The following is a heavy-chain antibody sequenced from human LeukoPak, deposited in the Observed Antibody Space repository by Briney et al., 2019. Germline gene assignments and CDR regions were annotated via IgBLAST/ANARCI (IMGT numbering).Heavy chain of an antibody. J-gene: IGHJ4*02. CDR3: ARVVAVAGTGLFDY. Sequence: SETLSLTCTVSGGSTSSSSYYWGWIRQPPGKGLEWIGSIYYSGSTNYNPSLKSRVTISVDTSKNQFSLKLSSVTAADTAVYYCARVVAVAGTGLFDYWGQGTLVTVSP. CDR1: GGSTSSSSYY. CDR2: IYYSGST. D-gene: IGHD6-19*01. V-gene: IGHV4-39*07.